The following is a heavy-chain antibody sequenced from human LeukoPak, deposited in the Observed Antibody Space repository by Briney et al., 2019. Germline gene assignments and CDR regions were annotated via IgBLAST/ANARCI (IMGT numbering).Heavy chain of an antibody. Sequence: ASVKVSFKVSGYTLTELSMHWVRQAPGKGLEWMGGFDPEDGETIYAQKFQGRVTMTEDTSTDTAYMELSSLRSEDTAVYYCATDSAYCGGDCYSDAFDIWGQGTMVTVSS. CDR2: FDPEDGET. CDR3: ATDSAYCGGDCYSDAFDI. D-gene: IGHD2-21*02. J-gene: IGHJ3*02. V-gene: IGHV1-24*01. CDR1: GYTLTELS.